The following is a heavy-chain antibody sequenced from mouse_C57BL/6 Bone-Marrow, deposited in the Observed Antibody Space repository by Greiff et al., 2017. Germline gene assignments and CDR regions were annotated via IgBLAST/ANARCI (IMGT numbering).Heavy chain of an antibody. CDR3: ATYDGYYDYFDY. CDR1: GYAFSSSW. D-gene: IGHD2-3*01. CDR2: IYPGDGDT. J-gene: IGHJ2*01. V-gene: IGHV1-82*01. Sequence: QVQLQQSGPELVKPGASVKISCKASGYAFSSSWMNWVKQRPGKGLEWIGRIYPGDGDTNYNGKFKGKATLTADKSSSTAYMQLSSLTSEDSAVYFCATYDGYYDYFDYLGQGTTLTVSS.